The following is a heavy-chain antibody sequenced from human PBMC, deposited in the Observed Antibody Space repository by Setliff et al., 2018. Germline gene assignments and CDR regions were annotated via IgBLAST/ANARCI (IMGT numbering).Heavy chain of an antibody. CDR2: ISVYNGDT. CDR1: GYTFRNYA. CDR3: ARAPSVELVTIRTNSWFTY. D-gene: IGHD5-18*01. J-gene: IGHJ4*02. V-gene: IGHV1-18*01. Sequence: EASVKVSCKASGYTFRNYAFAWVRQAPGQGLEWVGWISVYNGDTNYAQKFQGRVTLTTDTSTSTAYMELRSLTSDDSAFYYCARAPSVELVTIRTNSWFTYWGQGTLVT.